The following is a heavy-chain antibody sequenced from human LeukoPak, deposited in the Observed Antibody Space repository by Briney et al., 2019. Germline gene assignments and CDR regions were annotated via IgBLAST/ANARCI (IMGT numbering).Heavy chain of an antibody. CDR2: IYYSGST. CDR3: GRSLSSAWYYFAY. J-gene: IGHJ4*02. Sequence: SETLSLTCTVSGGSISSSTYYWSWIRQPPGKGLEWIGYIYYSGSTNYNPSLNSRVTISVDTSKNQFSLRLSSVTAADTAVYYCGRSLSSAWYYFAYWGQGTLVTVSS. CDR1: GGSISSSTYY. D-gene: IGHD6-19*01. V-gene: IGHV4-61*01.